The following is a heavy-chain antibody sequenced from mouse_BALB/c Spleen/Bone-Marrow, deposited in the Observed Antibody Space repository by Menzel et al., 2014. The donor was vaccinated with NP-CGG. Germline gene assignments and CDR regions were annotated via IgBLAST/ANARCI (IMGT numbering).Heavy chain of an antibody. V-gene: IGHV1-54*01. Sequence: VQRVESGAELVRPGTSVKVSCKASGYAFTDYLMEWLKQRPGQGLEWIGVINPGSGSTNYNEKFKDKATLTADKSSSTAYMQLSSLTSDDSAVHFCARYDGYFDYWGQGTILTVSS. J-gene: IGHJ2*01. CDR1: GYAFTDYL. CDR3: ARYDGYFDY. D-gene: IGHD2-3*01. CDR2: INPGSGST.